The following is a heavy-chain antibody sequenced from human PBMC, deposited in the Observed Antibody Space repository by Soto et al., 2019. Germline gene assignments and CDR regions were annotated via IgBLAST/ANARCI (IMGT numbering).Heavy chain of an antibody. CDR2: AYYRSQWYI. J-gene: IGHJ4*02. D-gene: IGHD3-16*01. CDR1: GDSVSSNNAS. Sequence: SPTLSLTCAISGDSVSSNNASWNWIRQSPSRGVEWLGRAYYRSQWYIEYADSVKSRVIIDADTSKNQFSLQVNSVTPEDTAVYFCATWRYDYWGQGTQVTVSS. CDR3: ATWRYDY. V-gene: IGHV6-1*01.